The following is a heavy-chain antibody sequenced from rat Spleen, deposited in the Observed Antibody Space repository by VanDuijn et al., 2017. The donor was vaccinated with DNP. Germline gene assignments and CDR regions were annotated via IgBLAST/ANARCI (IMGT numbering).Heavy chain of an antibody. Sequence: EVQLVESGGGPVQPGKSLKLSCAASGFTFSDYYMAWVRQAPAKGLEWVASITNTGDSTYYSDSVKGRFSISRDNAKSTLYLQMNKLGSEDTATYYCTRINYGGYYYVMDAWGQGTSVTVSS. CDR1: GFTFSDYY. CDR3: TRINYGGYYYVMDA. D-gene: IGHD1-11*01. V-gene: IGHV5-31*01. J-gene: IGHJ4*01. CDR2: ITNTGDST.